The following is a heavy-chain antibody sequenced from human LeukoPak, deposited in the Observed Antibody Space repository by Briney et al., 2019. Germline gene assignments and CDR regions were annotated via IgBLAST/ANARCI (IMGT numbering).Heavy chain of an antibody. CDR3: AREGPSSGWYVVDY. J-gene: IGHJ4*02. V-gene: IGHV3-23*01. CDR1: GFTFSTYA. D-gene: IGHD6-19*01. CDR2: ISGSGGGT. Sequence: GGSLRLSCAASGFTFSTYAMSWVRQAPGKGLEWVSTISGSGGGTYFADSVKGRFTISRDNSKNTLFLQMNSLRAGDTAVYYCAREGPSSGWYVVDYWGQGTLVTVSS.